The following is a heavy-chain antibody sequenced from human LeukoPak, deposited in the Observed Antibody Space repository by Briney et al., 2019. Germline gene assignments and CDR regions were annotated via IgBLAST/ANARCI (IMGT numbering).Heavy chain of an antibody. V-gene: IGHV1-69*04. J-gene: IGHJ4*02. Sequence: ASVKVSCKASGGTFSSYAISWVRQAPGQGLEWMGRIIPILGIANYAQKFQGRVTITADKSTSTAYMELSSLRSEDTAVYYCARDGVLGGYFCWLTQFDYWGQGTLVTVSS. D-gene: IGHD3-9*01. CDR1: GGTFSSYA. CDR3: ARDGVLGGYFCWLTQFDY. CDR2: IIPILGIA.